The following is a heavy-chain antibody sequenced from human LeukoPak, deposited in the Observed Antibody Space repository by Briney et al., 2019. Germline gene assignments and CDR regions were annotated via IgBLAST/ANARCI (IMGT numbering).Heavy chain of an antibody. CDR3: ARQGMHYNFLTGYYSYYFDY. D-gene: IGHD3-9*01. CDR1: GYRFTNYW. J-gene: IGHJ4*02. CDR2: IYPGDSDT. Sequence: NRGESLKISCKGSGYRFTNYWIGWVRQMPGRGLEWMAIIYPGDSDTRYSPSFQGQVTISADKSISTAYLQWSSLKASDTAMYYCARQGMHYNFLTGYYSYYFDYWGQGTLVTVSS. V-gene: IGHV5-51*01.